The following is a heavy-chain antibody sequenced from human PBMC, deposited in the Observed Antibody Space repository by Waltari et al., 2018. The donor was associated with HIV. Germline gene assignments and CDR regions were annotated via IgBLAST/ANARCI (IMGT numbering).Heavy chain of an antibody. Sequence: QLQLQESGPGLVKPSETLSLTCTVSGGSISSSSYYWGWIRQPPGKGLEWIGSIYYSGSTYYNPSLKSRVTISVDTSKNRFSLKLSSVTAADTAVYYCARAVQGYCSGGSCENYFDYWGQGTLVTVSS. CDR3: ARAVQGYCSGGSCENYFDY. CDR1: GGSISSSSYY. V-gene: IGHV4-39*01. J-gene: IGHJ4*02. D-gene: IGHD2-15*01. CDR2: IYYSGST.